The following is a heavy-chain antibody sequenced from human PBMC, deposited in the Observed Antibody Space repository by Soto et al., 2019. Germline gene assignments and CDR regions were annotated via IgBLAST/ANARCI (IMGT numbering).Heavy chain of an antibody. CDR3: ARGGIQLSYAFDY. CDR2: IYTSGST. CDR1: GTSVSNYY. D-gene: IGHD5-18*01. J-gene: IGHJ4*02. Sequence: QVQLQESGPGLVKPSETLSLTCSASGTSVSNYYWSWIRQPAGKGLEHIGRIYTSGSTSYNPSLKSRVTMSMDTSQTQIYLNLTSVTAADTAVYYCARGGIQLSYAFDYWGQGILVTVSS. V-gene: IGHV4-4*07.